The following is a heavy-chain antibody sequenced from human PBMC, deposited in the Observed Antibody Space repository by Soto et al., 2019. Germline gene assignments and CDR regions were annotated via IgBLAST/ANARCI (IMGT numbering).Heavy chain of an antibody. Sequence: GGSLRLSCAASGCTFSSYAMSWVRQAPGKGLEWVSAISGSGGSTYYADSVKGRFTISRDNSKNTLYLQMNSLRAEDTAVYYCAPIVVVPAATDYWGQGTLVTVSS. V-gene: IGHV3-23*01. CDR3: APIVVVPAATDY. D-gene: IGHD2-2*01. CDR1: GCTFSSYA. J-gene: IGHJ4*02. CDR2: ISGSGGST.